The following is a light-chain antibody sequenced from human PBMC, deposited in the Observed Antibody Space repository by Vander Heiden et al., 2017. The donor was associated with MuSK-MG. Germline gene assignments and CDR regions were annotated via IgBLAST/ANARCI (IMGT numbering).Light chain of an antibody. Sequence: DIHITQSLSSLSASVGDRVTITCRASQSILYYLNWYQQKPGKAPKLLIYAASSLQSGVPSRFSGSGSGRDFTLTINSLQPEDFATYCCQRSDNHPFTFGPGTKVDIK. V-gene: IGKV1-39*01. CDR3: QRSDNHPFT. CDR1: QSILYY. J-gene: IGKJ3*01. CDR2: AAS.